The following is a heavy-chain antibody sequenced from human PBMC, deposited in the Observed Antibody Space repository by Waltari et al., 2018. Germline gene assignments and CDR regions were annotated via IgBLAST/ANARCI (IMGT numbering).Heavy chain of an antibody. CDR1: GFTFSNYW. CDR3: SVSLNH. Sequence: EVQLVESGGGLVQPGGSLRLSCAASGFTFSNYWMDWVRQAPGKGLEWVANIKQDGSESHYVDSVKCRFTISRDNAQNLLYLQINSLRDEDTAVYYCSVSLNHWGQGTLVTVSS. CDR2: IKQDGSES. V-gene: IGHV3-7*01. J-gene: IGHJ5*02.